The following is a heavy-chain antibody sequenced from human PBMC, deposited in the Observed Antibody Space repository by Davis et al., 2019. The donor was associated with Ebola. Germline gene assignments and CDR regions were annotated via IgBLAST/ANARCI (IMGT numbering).Heavy chain of an antibody. CDR2: ISAYNGNT. V-gene: IGHV1-18*01. CDR3: ATTTSSSYGAPVTFDY. Sequence: ASVKVSCKASGYTFTSYGISWVRQAPGQGLEWVGWISAYNGNTNYAQKLQGRVTMTTDTSTSTAYMELRSLRSDDTAVYYCATTTSSSYGAPVTFDYWGQGTLVTVSS. CDR1: GYTFTSYG. D-gene: IGHD4-11*01. J-gene: IGHJ4*02.